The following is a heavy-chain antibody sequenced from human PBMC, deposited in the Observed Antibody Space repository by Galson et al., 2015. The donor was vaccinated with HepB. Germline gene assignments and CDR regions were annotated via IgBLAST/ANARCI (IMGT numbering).Heavy chain of an antibody. Sequence: SVTVSCKVSGFILSELSMHWVRQAPGKGLEWMGGFDPEEGETIYAQKFQGRVTMTEDTSTDTAYMELSSLRSEDTAVYYCATDTRTSSIAAAGHYYYGMDVWGQGTTVTVSS. CDR3: ATDTRTSSIAAAGHYYYGMDV. CDR1: GFILSELS. CDR2: FDPEEGET. D-gene: IGHD6-13*01. V-gene: IGHV1-24*01. J-gene: IGHJ6*02.